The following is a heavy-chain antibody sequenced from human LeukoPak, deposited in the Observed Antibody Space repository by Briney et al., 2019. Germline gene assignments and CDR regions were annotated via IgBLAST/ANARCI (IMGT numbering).Heavy chain of an antibody. CDR3: ARVKYYDFWSGIYYYYYYYMDV. CDR2: INHSGST. CDR1: GGSFSGYY. V-gene: IGHV4-34*01. Sequence: SETLSLTCAVYGGSFSGYYWSWIRQPPGKGLEWIGEINHSGSTNYNPSLKSRVTISVDTSKNQFSLKLSSVTAADTAVYYCARVKYYDFWSGIYYYYYYYMDVWGKGTTVTVS. J-gene: IGHJ6*03. D-gene: IGHD3-3*01.